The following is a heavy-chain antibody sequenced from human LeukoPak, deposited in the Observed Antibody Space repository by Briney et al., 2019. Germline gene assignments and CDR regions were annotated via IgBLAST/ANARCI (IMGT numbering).Heavy chain of an antibody. CDR1: GGTFSSYA. J-gene: IGHJ4*02. Sequence: GASVKVSCKASGGTFSSYAISWVRQAPGQGLGWMGGIIPIFGTANYAQKFQGRVTITADESTSTAYMELSSLRSEDTAVYYCARDRRSTDFWSGYYAYYFDYWGQGTLVTVSS. V-gene: IGHV1-69*13. CDR2: IIPIFGTA. D-gene: IGHD3-3*01. CDR3: ARDRRSTDFWSGYYAYYFDY.